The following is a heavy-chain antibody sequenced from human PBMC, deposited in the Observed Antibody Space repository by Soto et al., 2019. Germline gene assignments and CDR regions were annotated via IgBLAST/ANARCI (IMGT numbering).Heavy chain of an antibody. J-gene: IGHJ6*02. CDR1: GFTFSGYW. Sequence: EVQLVESGGGLVQPGGSLRLSCAASGFTFSGYWMSWVRQAPGKGLEWVANIKQDGSEQFYVDSVKGRFTISRDNAKTSLYLQMNSLIAEATAVYYCAREAVWGQGTTVTVSS. CDR3: AREAV. V-gene: IGHV3-7*05. CDR2: IKQDGSEQ.